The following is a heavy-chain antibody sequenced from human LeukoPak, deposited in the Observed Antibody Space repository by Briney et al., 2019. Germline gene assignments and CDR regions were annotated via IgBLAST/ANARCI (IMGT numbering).Heavy chain of an antibody. CDR1: GGSISSYY. D-gene: IGHD3-10*01. J-gene: IGHJ6*03. CDR3: ARTIWLGELSYYYYYMDV. CDR2: IYYSGST. Sequence: SETLSLTCTVSGGSISSYYWSWIRQPPGKGLEWIGYIYYSGSTNYNPSLKSRVTISVDTSKNQFSLKLSSVTAADTAVYYCARTIWLGELSYYYYYMDVWGKGTTVTVSS. V-gene: IGHV4-59*01.